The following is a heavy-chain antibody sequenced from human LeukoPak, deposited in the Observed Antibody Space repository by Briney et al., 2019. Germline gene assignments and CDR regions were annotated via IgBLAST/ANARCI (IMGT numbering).Heavy chain of an antibody. J-gene: IGHJ6*02. V-gene: IGHV1-18*01. Sequence: GASVKVSCKASGYTFTSYGISWVRQAPGQGLAWMGWISAYNGNKNYAQKLQGRVTITTDTSTSTAYMELRSLRSDDAAVYYCARVRAIFGVVIELSYGMDVWGQGTTVTVSS. CDR3: ARVRAIFGVVIELSYGMDV. CDR2: ISAYNGNK. CDR1: GYTFTSYG. D-gene: IGHD3-3*01.